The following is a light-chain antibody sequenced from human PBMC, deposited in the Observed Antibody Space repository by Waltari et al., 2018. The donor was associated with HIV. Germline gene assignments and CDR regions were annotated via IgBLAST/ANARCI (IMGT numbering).Light chain of an antibody. CDR1: QSVSNKF. CDR2: GAS. V-gene: IGKV3-20*01. CDR3: QQYGSSTYS. J-gene: IGKJ2*03. Sequence: EIVLTQSPGTLSLSPGERATLSCRASQSVSNKFLAWYQHKRGQAPRLLVYGASSRARGIPDRFSGSGSGTDFTRTISRLEPEDFAMYFCQQYGSSTYSFGQGTKREIK.